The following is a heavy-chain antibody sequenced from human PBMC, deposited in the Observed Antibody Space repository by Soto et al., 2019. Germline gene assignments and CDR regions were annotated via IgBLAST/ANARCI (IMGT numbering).Heavy chain of an antibody. J-gene: IGHJ6*02. Sequence: GGSLRLSCAAPGFTFSHYGMHWVRQAPGKGLEWVAHILHDGSNEYYADSVKGRFTISRDNSKNTLYLQMNSLTGDDTDVYYCAKSRDGYSFYFYYGMDVWGQGTTVTVSS. V-gene: IGHV3-30*18. CDR3: AKSRDGYSFYFYYGMDV. CDR1: GFTFSHYG. CDR2: ILHDGSNE. D-gene: IGHD4-4*01.